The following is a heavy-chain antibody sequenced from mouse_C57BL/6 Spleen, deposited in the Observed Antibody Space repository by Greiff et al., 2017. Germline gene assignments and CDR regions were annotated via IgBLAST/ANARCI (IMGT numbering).Heavy chain of an antibody. V-gene: IGHV5-9-1*02. CDR1: GFTFSSYA. CDR2: ISSGGDYI. J-gene: IGHJ1*03. CDR3: TRVATTVVANWYVEV. D-gene: IGHD1-1*01. Sequence: EVHLVESGEGLVKPGGSLKLSCAASGFTFSSYAMSWVRQTPEKRLECVAYISSGGDYIYYADTVKGRFTISIDNARNTLYLQMSSLKSEDTAMYYCTRVATTVVANWYVEVWGTGTTVTVSS.